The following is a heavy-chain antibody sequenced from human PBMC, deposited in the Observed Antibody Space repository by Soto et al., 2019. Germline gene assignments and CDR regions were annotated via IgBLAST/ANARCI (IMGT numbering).Heavy chain of an antibody. V-gene: IGHV6-1*01. J-gene: IGHJ6*02. D-gene: IGHD3-3*01. CDR3: ARRIPPGVLRFLEWSTTGGMDV. CDR1: GDSVSGNSAA. CDR2: TYYRSKWYN. Sequence: SQTLSLTCAISGDSVSGNSAAWNWIRQSPSRGLEWLGRTYYRSKWYNDYAVSVKSRITVTPDTSKNQFSLKLSSVTAADTAVYYCARRIPPGVLRFLEWSTTGGMDVWGQGTTVTVSS.